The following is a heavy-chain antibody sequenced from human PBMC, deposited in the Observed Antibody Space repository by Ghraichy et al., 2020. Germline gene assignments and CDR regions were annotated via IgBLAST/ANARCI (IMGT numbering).Heavy chain of an antibody. D-gene: IGHD2-2*01. CDR3: TKEASLTGYADF. CDR2: IGGSGGNI. Sequence: LLLTCAASGFTFSSYAMSWIRQAPGKGPEWVSAIGGSGGNIYYADSVKGRFTISRDNSKNTLYLQMNSLRAEDTAVYYCTKEASLTGYADFWGQGTLVTVSS. J-gene: IGHJ4*02. CDR1: GFTFSSYA. V-gene: IGHV3-23*01.